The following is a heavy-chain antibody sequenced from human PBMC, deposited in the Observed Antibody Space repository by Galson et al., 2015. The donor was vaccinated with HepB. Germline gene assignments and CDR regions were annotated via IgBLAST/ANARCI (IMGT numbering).Heavy chain of an antibody. J-gene: IGHJ4*02. V-gene: IGHV3-33*01. CDR2: IWYDGSNK. Sequence: AVIWYDGSNKQYADSVKGRFTISRDNSKNTLYLQVNSLRAEDTAVYYCARIIAAGDWGQGTLVTVSS. CDR3: ARIIAAGD. D-gene: IGHD6-13*01.